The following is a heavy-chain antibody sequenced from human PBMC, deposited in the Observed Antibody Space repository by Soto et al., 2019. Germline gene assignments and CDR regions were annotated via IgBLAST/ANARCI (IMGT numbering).Heavy chain of an antibody. CDR2: IYHSGRT. V-gene: IGHV4-4*02. Sequence: QVQLQESGPGLVKPSGTLSLTCAVSGGSISSSNWWSWVRQPPGKGLEWIGEIYHSGRTNYNPSLKSRVNISVDKYKNQFSLKLSFVTAEDTAVYYCAKQLVRGRCCGMDVWGQGTTVTVFS. CDR3: AKQLVRGRCCGMDV. CDR1: GGSISSSNW. J-gene: IGHJ6*02. D-gene: IGHD6-13*01.